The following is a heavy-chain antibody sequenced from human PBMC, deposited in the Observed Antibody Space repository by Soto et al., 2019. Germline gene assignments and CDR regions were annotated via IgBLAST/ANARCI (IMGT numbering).Heavy chain of an antibody. D-gene: IGHD6-19*01. J-gene: IGHJ4*02. V-gene: IGHV1-18*01. CDR3: ARLRLGLASDYFDY. CDR2: MSAYTANT. CDR1: GYTFTSYG. Sequence: QVQLVQSGAEVKKPGASVKVSCKASGYTFTSYGISWVRQAPGQWLEWMGWMSAYTANTNYAQKVQVRVTMTTDTSTSTAYMELRSLRSDDTAVYYCARLRLGLASDYFDYWCQGTLVTVSS.